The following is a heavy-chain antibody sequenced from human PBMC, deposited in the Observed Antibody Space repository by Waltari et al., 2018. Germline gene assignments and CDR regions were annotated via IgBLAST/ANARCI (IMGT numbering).Heavy chain of an antibody. CDR2: IYYSGGT. CDR3: ARGGGYRRDRRAFDI. CDR1: GGSISSGGYY. Sequence: QVQLQESGPGLVKPSQTLSLTCTVSGGSISSGGYYWSWIRQHPGKGLEGIGYIYYSGGTYYNPTVKSLVTISVDTSKNQFSLKLSTVTAADTAVYYCARGGGYRRDRRAFDIWGQGTMVTVSS. J-gene: IGHJ3*02. V-gene: IGHV4-31*01. D-gene: IGHD3-16*02.